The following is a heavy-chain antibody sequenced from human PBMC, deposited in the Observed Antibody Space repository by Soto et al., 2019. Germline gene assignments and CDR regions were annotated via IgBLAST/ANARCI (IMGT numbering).Heavy chain of an antibody. CDR3: AREFGHGYYLDY. V-gene: IGHV3-48*02. CDR2: ITGSSDTV. D-gene: IGHD3-16*01. CDR1: GFSFSNYN. J-gene: IGHJ4*02. Sequence: GGSLRLSCVASGFSFSNYNMNWVRQAPGKGLEWVSYITGSSDTVHYADSVRGRFTISRDNAESSLYLQMNSLRDEDMDVYLCAREFGHGYYLDYWGRGTLVTVSS.